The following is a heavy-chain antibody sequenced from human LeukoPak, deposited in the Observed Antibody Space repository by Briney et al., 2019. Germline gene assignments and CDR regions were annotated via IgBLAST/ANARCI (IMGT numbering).Heavy chain of an antibody. CDR1: GGSISSGSYF. CDR3: ARRQSNWPFDY. J-gene: IGHJ4*02. D-gene: IGHD7-27*01. Sequence: SQTLSLTCTVSGGSISSGSYFWSWIRQSAGRGLEWIGRIDSSGNTNYNPSLKSRVTMSLDTSKNQFSLKLSSVTAADTAVYYCARRQSNWPFDYWGQGTLVTVSS. CDR2: IDSSGNT. V-gene: IGHV4-61*02.